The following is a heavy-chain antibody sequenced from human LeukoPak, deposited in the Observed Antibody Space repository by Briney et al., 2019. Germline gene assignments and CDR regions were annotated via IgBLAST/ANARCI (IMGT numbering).Heavy chain of an antibody. J-gene: IGHJ6*03. CDR1: GGSFSGYY. CDR3: ARGNHLGYCSSTSCPDYYMDV. V-gene: IGHV4-34*01. Sequence: LETLSLTCAVYGGSFSGYYWSWIRQPPGKGLEWIGEINHSGSTNYNPSLKSRVTISVDTSKNQFSLKLSSVTAADTAVYYCARGNHLGYCSSTSCPDYYMDVWGKGTTVTVSS. CDR2: INHSGST. D-gene: IGHD2-2*01.